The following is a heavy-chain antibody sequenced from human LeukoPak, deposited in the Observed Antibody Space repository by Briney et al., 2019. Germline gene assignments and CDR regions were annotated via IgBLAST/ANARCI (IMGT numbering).Heavy chain of an antibody. Sequence: ASVKVSFTASGYTFTGYYMHWVRQAPGQGLEWMGWINPNSGGTNYAQKFQGRVTMTSDTSISTAYMELSRLRSDDTAVYYCARPRLGYSSGWYLDWFDPWGQGALVTVSS. V-gene: IGHV1-2*02. J-gene: IGHJ5*02. CDR3: ARPRLGYSSGWYLDWFDP. CDR2: INPNSGGT. D-gene: IGHD6-19*01. CDR1: GYTFTGYY.